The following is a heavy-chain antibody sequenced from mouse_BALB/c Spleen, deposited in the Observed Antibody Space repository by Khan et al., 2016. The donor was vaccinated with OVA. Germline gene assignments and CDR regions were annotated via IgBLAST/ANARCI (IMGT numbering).Heavy chain of an antibody. J-gene: IGHJ3*01. Sequence: EVQLQESGPGLVKPSQSLSLTCTVTGYSITSDYAWNWIRQFPGNRLEWMGYINYSGSTSKKPSLKSRMSISRDTSKNQIFLQLNSVTTGDTATYYCVRGRSYWGQGTLVTVSA. CDR1: GYSITSDYA. CDR3: VRGRSY. CDR2: INYSGST. V-gene: IGHV3-2*02.